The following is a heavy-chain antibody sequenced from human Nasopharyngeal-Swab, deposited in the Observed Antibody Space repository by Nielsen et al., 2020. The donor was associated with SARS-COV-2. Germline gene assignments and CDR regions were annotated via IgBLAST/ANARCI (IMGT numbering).Heavy chain of an antibody. V-gene: IGHV3-53*01. CDR2: IYRGGST. J-gene: IGHJ6*02. Sequence: GGSLRLSCAASGFTVSSNYMSWVRQAPGKGLEWVSVIYRGGSTYYADSVKGRFTISRDNSKNTLYLQMNSLRAEDTAVYYCAREILDYYDSSGYYSPPIFYGMDVWGQGTTVTVSS. CDR1: GFTVSSNY. CDR3: AREILDYYDSSGYYSPPIFYGMDV. D-gene: IGHD3-22*01.